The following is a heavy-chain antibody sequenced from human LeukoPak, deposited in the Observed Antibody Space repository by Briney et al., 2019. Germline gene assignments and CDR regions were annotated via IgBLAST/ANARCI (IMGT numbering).Heavy chain of an antibody. D-gene: IGHD3-10*02. V-gene: IGHV3-48*03. J-gene: IGHJ6*04. Sequence: GGSLRLSCEVSGFTLSSYEMNWVRQAPGRGLEWVSYIDNSGTTIYYADSVKGRFTISRDNAKNSLYLQMNSLRAEDTAVYYCAELGITMIGGVWGKGTTVTISS. CDR3: AELGITMIGGV. CDR1: GFTLSSYE. CDR2: IDNSGTTI.